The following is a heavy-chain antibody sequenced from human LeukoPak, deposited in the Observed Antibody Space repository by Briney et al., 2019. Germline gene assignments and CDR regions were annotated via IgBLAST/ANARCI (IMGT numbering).Heavy chain of an antibody. CDR3: ARDPVTLRFLEGGWFDS. CDR2: INPSGGST. J-gene: IGHJ5*01. Sequence: GASVKVSCKASGYTFTSYYMHWVRQAPGQGLEWMGIINPSGGSTSYAQKFQGRVTMTRDTSTSTVYMELSSLRSEDTAVYYCARDPVTLRFLEGGWFDSWGQGTLVTVSS. CDR1: GYTFTSYY. V-gene: IGHV1-46*01. D-gene: IGHD3-3*01.